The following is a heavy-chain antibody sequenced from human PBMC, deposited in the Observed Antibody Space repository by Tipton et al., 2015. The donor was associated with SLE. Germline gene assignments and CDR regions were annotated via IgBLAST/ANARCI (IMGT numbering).Heavy chain of an antibody. V-gene: IGHV4-31*03. CDR1: GGSISSGGYY. CDR2: IYYSGST. CDR3: ARGYQLPLGPYYYYYMDV. J-gene: IGHJ6*03. Sequence: TLSLTCTVSGGSISSGGYYWTWIRQHPGKGLEWIGYIYYSGSTYYNPSLKSRITISVDTSKNQFSLKLSSVTAADTAVYYCARGYQLPLGPYYYYYMDVWGKGTTVTVSS. D-gene: IGHD2-2*01.